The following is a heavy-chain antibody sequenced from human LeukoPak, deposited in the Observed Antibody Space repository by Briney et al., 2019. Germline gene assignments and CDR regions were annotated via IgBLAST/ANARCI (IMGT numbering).Heavy chain of an antibody. CDR3: ARVMLVYYFDY. D-gene: IGHD6-13*01. J-gene: IGHJ4*02. CDR1: GGSISGYY. V-gene: IGHV4-59*01. Sequence: NPSETLSLTCIVSGGSISGYYWSWIRQPPGKGLEWIGYLLYSGSTNYNPSLKSRVTISVDTSKNQFSLKLSSVTAADTALYYCARVMLVYYFDYWGQGTLVTVSS. CDR2: LLYSGST.